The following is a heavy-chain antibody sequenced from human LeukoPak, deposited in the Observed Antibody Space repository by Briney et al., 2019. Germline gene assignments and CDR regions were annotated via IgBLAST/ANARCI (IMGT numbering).Heavy chain of an antibody. Sequence: SETLSRTCTVSGGSISSYYWNWIRQPAGKGLEWIGRIYTSGSTNYNPSLKSRVTMSVDTSKNQFSLKLTSVTAADTAVYYCARGKVVAGTPGQNSWDNWGQGILVTVSS. V-gene: IGHV4-4*07. J-gene: IGHJ4*02. CDR3: ARGKVVAGTPGQNSWDN. CDR2: IYTSGST. CDR1: GGSISSYY. D-gene: IGHD6-19*01.